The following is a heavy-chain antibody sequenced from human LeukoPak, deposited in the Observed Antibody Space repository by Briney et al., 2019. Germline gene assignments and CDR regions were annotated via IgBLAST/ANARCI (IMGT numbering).Heavy chain of an antibody. Sequence: ASVKVSCKASGYTFTSYGISWVRQAPGQGLEWMGWISAYNGNTNYAQKLQGRVTMTTDTSTSTAYMELRSPRSDDTAVYYCARSPPSSSWYDWYFDLWGRGALVTVSS. CDR1: GYTFTSYG. V-gene: IGHV1-18*01. CDR3: ARSPPSSSWYDWYFDL. D-gene: IGHD6-13*01. J-gene: IGHJ2*01. CDR2: ISAYNGNT.